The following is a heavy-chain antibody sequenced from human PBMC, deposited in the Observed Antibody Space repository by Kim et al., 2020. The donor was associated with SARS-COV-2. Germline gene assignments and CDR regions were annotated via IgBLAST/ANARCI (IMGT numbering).Heavy chain of an antibody. V-gene: IGHV4-34*01. D-gene: IGHD3-16*01. Sequence: SETLSLTCAVYGGSFSGYYWSWIRQPPGKGLEWIGEINHSGSTNYNPSLKSRVTISVDTSKNQFSLKLSSVTAADTAVYYCARGFMITFGGVSTTERVWFDPWGQGTLVTVSS. CDR1: GGSFSGYY. CDR3: ARGFMITFGGVSTTERVWFDP. CDR2: INHSGST. J-gene: IGHJ5*02.